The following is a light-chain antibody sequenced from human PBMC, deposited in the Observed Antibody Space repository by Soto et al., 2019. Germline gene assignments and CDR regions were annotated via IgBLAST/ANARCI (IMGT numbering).Light chain of an antibody. J-gene: IGLJ2*01. Sequence: QSALTQPASVSGSPGQSITISCTGTSSDVGDYDYVSWYQQHPGKAPKLMIYEVSNRPSGVSNRFSGSKSGNTASLTISGLQAEDEADYYCSSYTITSPVVFGGGTKVTVL. CDR3: SSYTITSPVV. V-gene: IGLV2-14*01. CDR1: SSDVGDYDY. CDR2: EVS.